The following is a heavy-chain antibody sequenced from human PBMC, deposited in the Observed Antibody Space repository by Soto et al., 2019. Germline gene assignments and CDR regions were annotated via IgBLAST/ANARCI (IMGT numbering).Heavy chain of an antibody. CDR1: GFTFSSYA. CDR3: ARDGILMAMVTFYFDY. Sequence: LRLSCAASGFTFSSYAMHWVRQAPGKGLEWVAVISYDGSNKYYADSVKGRFTISRDNSKNTLYLQMNSLRAEDTAVYYCARDGILMAMVTFYFDYWGQGTLVTVSS. D-gene: IGHD5-18*01. J-gene: IGHJ4*02. CDR2: ISYDGSNK. V-gene: IGHV3-30-3*01.